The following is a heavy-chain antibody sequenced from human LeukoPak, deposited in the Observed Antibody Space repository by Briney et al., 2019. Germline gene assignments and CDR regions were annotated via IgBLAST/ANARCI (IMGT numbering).Heavy chain of an antibody. V-gene: IGHV3-53*04. J-gene: IGHJ6*02. Sequence: GGSLRLSCTASGFTVSSNYMSWVRQAPGKGLEWVSVIYSGGSTYYADSVKGRFTISRHNSKNTLYLQMNSLRAEDTAVYYCANLLLEIAVGSGVHGRDVWGQGTTVTVSS. CDR2: IYSGGST. CDR3: ANLLLEIAVGSGVHGRDV. CDR1: GFTVSSNY. D-gene: IGHD2-2*01.